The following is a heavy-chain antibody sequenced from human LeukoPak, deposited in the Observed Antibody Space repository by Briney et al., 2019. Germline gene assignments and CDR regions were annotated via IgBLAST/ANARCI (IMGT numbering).Heavy chain of an antibody. CDR2: IYYSGST. Sequence: PSETLSLTCTASGGSISNYWSWIRQPPGKGLEWIGYIYYSGSTNYNPSLKSRVTISVDTSKNQFSLKLSSVTAADTAVYYCARDVHTYYYGSGSSSWGQGTLVTVSS. V-gene: IGHV4-59*12. J-gene: IGHJ4*02. CDR3: ARDVHTYYYGSGSSS. CDR1: GGSISNY. D-gene: IGHD3-10*01.